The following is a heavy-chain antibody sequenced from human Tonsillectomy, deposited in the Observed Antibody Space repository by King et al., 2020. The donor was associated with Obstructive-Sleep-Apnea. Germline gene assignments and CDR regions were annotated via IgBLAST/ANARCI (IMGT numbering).Heavy chain of an antibody. V-gene: IGHV1-24*01. J-gene: IGHJ4*02. CDR1: GYTLTELS. CDR3: APDRRAAARPDYFDY. Sequence: QLVQSGADVQKPGASVNVSCKVSGYTLTELSMHWVRQAPGKGLEWMGGFDPEDGETIYAQKFQGRVTMTEDTSTDTAYMELSSLRSEDTAVYYCAPDRRAAARPDYFDYWGQGTLVTVSS. CDR2: FDPEDGET. D-gene: IGHD6-13*01.